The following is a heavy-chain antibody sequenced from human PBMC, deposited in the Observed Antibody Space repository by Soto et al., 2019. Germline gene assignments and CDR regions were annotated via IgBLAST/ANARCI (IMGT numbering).Heavy chain of an antibody. Sequence: GGSLRLSCTTSGFTFSNYAMHWVRQAPGKGLEYVSAISSNGGSTYYADSVKGRFTISRDNSKNTLYLQMSSLRAEDTAVYYCVKANKYDFDYWGQGTLVTVSS. J-gene: IGHJ4*02. CDR2: ISSNGGST. V-gene: IGHV3-64D*06. CDR1: GFTFSNYA. CDR3: VKANKYDFDY. D-gene: IGHD2-8*01.